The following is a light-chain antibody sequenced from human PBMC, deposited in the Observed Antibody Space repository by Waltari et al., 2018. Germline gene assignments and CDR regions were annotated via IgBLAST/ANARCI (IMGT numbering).Light chain of an antibody. J-gene: IGLJ1*01. CDR3: NSYTSSNTRV. Sequence: QSALTQPASVSGSPGQSITISCTGRSSDVGGYDFVSWYQQHPGKVPKLIIYDVSHRPSGFSTRFSGSKSGNTASLTISGLQSEDEADYYCNSYTSSNTRVFGTGTRVTVL. CDR2: DVS. V-gene: IGLV2-14*03. CDR1: SSDVGGYDF.